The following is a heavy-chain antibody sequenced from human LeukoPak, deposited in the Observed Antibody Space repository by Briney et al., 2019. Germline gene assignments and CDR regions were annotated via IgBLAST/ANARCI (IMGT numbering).Heavy chain of an antibody. CDR2: ISAYNGNT. D-gene: IGHD6-13*01. J-gene: IGHJ4*02. CDR1: GYTFTSYG. Sequence: ASVKVSCKASGYTFTSYGISWVRPAPGQGLEWMGWISAYNGNTNYAQKLQGRVTMTTDTSTSTAYMELRSLRSDDTAVYYCARTRPLGSSSWYAGMGNFDYWGQGTLVTVSS. CDR3: ARTRPLGSSSWYAGMGNFDY. V-gene: IGHV1-18*01.